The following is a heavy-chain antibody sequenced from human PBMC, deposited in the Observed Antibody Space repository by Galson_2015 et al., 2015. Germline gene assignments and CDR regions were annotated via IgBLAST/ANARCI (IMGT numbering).Heavy chain of an antibody. V-gene: IGHV3-48*02. CDR3: ARGTVTMSEYFQD. Sequence: SLRLSCAASGFTFSTYSMNWVRQAPGKGLEWVSYISSSGSTTYYADSVKGRLTISRDNAKSSLFLQLNSLRDEDTAVYYCARGTVTMSEYFQDWGQGTLVTVSS. CDR1: GFTFSTYS. CDR2: ISSSGSTT. D-gene: IGHD4-17*01. J-gene: IGHJ1*01.